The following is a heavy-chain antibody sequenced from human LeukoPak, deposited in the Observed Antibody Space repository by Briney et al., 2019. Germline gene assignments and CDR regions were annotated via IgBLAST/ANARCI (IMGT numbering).Heavy chain of an antibody. J-gene: IGHJ4*02. Sequence: PGGSLRLSCAASGFTFSGFAMHWVRQASGRGLEWVGRIRSKANSYATAYAASVKGRFTISRDDSKNTAYLQMNSLKAEDTAVYYCTRPGYSSSSGDYWGQGTLVTVSS. CDR1: GFTFSGFA. CDR3: TRPGYSSSSGDY. CDR2: IRSKANSYAT. D-gene: IGHD6-6*01. V-gene: IGHV3-73*01.